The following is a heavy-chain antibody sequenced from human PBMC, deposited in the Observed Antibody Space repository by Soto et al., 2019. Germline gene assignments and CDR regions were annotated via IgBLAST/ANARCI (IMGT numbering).Heavy chain of an antibody. J-gene: IGHJ4*02. CDR1: GFQFGSYA. CDR3: AREGVFGSVPIIPPDY. V-gene: IGHV3-30*04. CDR2: ISYDGSQT. D-gene: IGHD4-17*01. Sequence: VQLVQSGGGVVQPGGSLRLSCAATGFQFGSYAMHWVRQAPGRGLEWVAHISYDGSQTYYGDSVKGRLTIARDNSENTLYLEMNSLRLQDTAVYYCAREGVFGSVPIIPPDYWGQGVLVSVSS.